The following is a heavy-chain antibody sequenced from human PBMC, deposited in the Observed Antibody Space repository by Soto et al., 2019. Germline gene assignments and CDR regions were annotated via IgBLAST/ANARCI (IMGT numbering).Heavy chain of an antibody. CDR3: ARDPSGKTSVVTPLDY. CDR2: INLTDGST. V-gene: IGHV1-46*01. Sequence: ASVKVSCKASGKTFTTYYVHWVRQAPGQGLEWMGIINLTDGSTVYAPKFQGRVTMTGDTSTNTVYMELSSLRSDDTALYYCARDPSGKTSVVTPLDYWGQGTQVTVSS. J-gene: IGHJ4*02. CDR1: GKTFTTYY. D-gene: IGHD4-4*01.